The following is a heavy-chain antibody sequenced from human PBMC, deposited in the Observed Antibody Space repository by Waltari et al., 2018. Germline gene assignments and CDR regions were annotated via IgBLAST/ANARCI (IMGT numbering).Heavy chain of an antibody. J-gene: IGHJ3*02. Sequence: EVQLVESGGGLVKPGGSLRLSCAASGFTFSSYSMNWVRQAPGKGLEWVSSISSSSSYIYYADSVKGRFTISRDNAKNSLYLQMSALRAEDTAMYYCATDYDGNAYVAFDIWGQGTMVTVSS. CDR2: ISSSSSYI. CDR3: ATDYDGNAYVAFDI. D-gene: IGHD3-22*01. V-gene: IGHV3-21*04. CDR1: GFTFSSYS.